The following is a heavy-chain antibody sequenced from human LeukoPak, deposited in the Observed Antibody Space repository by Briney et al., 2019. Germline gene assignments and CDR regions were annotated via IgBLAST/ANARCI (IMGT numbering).Heavy chain of an antibody. CDR3: ARDSADCTRTSCYAFDI. CDR1: GFSFSDYA. Sequence: GGSLRLSCAASGFSFSDYAMSWVRQAPGKGLEWVSGIGSDGTTHHAESVKGRFAISRDNSKNSLYLQMNSLRDEDTAVYYCARDSADCTRTSCYAFDIWGQGTTVTVSS. D-gene: IGHD2-2*01. J-gene: IGHJ3*02. CDR2: IGSDGTT. V-gene: IGHV3-23*01.